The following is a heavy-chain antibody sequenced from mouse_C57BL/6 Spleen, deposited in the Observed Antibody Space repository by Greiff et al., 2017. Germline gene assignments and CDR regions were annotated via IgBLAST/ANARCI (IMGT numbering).Heavy chain of an antibody. CDR2: INPSSGYT. D-gene: IGHD2-3*01. Sequence: VQLQQSGADLAKPGASVKLSCKASGFTFTSYWMPWVQQSPGQGLEWIGYINPSSGYTKYKKKFKDKATLTADKSSSTVYMQLSSLTYEDSAVYYCERVYDGYFEVWGTGTTVTVSS. CDR1: GFTFTSYW. J-gene: IGHJ1*03. V-gene: IGHV1-7*01. CDR3: ERVYDGYFEV.